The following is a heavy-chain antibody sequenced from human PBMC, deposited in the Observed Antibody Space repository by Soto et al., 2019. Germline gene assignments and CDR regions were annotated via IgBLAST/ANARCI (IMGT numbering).Heavy chain of an antibody. Sequence: ASVKVSCKASGYTFTSTWIHWVRQAPGQGLEWMGIINPSGGSTNYAQKFQGRVTMTRDTSTSTVYMELSSLRSEDTAVYYCARDSGGATSYWFDPWGQGTLVTVSS. J-gene: IGHJ5*02. V-gene: IGHV1-46*03. CDR2: INPSGGST. CDR1: GYTFTSTW. D-gene: IGHD1-26*01. CDR3: ARDSGGATSYWFDP.